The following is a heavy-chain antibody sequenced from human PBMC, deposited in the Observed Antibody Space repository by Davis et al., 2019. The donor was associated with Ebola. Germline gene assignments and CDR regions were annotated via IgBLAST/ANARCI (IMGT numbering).Heavy chain of an antibody. V-gene: IGHV4-31*03. CDR3: ARDASYDSSGYFDY. CDR1: GGSISSGAYY. D-gene: IGHD3-22*01. CDR2: IYYSGNT. Sequence: MPSETLSLTCTVPGGSISSGAYYWTWIRQHPGKGLEWIGYIYYSGNTYYNPSLKSRVNISVDRSKNQFSMKLSSVTAADTAVYYCARDASYDSSGYFDYWGQGTLVTVSS. J-gene: IGHJ4*02.